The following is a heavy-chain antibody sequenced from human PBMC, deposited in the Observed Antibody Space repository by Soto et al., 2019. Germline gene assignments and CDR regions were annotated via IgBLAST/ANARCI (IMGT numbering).Heavy chain of an antibody. J-gene: IGHJ5*02. CDR1: GFTFSSYA. CDR2: ISGSGGST. CDR3: AKGGFSHQREWLYNWFDP. V-gene: IGHV3-23*01. Sequence: GGSLRLSCAASGFTFSSYAMSWVRQAPGKGLEWVSAISGSGGSTYYADSVKGRFTISRDNSKNTLYLQMNSLRAEDTAVYYCAKGGFSHQREWLYNWFDPWGQGTLVTVSS. D-gene: IGHD3-3*01.